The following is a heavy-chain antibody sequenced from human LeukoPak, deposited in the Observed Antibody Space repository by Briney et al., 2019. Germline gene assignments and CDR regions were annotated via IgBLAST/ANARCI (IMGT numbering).Heavy chain of an antibody. CDR3: AKDLYSSGSYTAFDI. Sequence: PGGSLRLSCAASGFTFDDYAMHWVRQAPGKGLEWVSGISWNSGSIGYADSVKGRFTISRDNAKNSLYLQMNSLGAEDTALYYCAKDLYSSGSYTAFDIWGQGTMVTVSS. J-gene: IGHJ3*02. V-gene: IGHV3-9*01. CDR2: ISWNSGSI. D-gene: IGHD3-22*01. CDR1: GFTFDDYA.